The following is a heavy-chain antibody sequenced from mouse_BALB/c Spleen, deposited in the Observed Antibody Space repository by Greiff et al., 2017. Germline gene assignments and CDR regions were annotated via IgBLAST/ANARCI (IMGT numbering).Heavy chain of an antibody. CDR1: GFTFSSYG. Sequence: EVKLVESGGDLVKPGGSLKLSCAASGFTFSSYGMSWVRQTPDKRLEWVATISSGGSYTYYPDSVKGRFTISRDNAKNTLYLQMSSLKSEDTAMYYCARRRFDYFDYWGQGTTLTVSS. J-gene: IGHJ2*01. V-gene: IGHV5-6*02. CDR3: ARRRFDYFDY. CDR2: ISSGGSYT.